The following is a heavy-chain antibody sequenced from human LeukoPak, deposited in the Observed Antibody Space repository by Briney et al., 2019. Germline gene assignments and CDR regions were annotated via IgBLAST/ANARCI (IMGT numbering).Heavy chain of an antibody. V-gene: IGHV3-21*01. Sequence: GGSLRLSCAASGFTFSSYSMNWVRQAPGKGLGWVSSISSSSSYIYYADSVKGRFTISRDNAKNSLYLQMNSLRAEDTAVYYCARDSPSTHYDFWSGGLTWGQGTLVTVSS. CDR3: ARDSPSTHYDFWSGGLT. CDR1: GFTFSSYS. D-gene: IGHD3-3*01. CDR2: ISSSSSYI. J-gene: IGHJ5*02.